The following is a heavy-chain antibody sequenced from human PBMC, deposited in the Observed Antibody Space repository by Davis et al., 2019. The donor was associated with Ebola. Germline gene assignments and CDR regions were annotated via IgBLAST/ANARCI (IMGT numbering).Heavy chain of an antibody. J-gene: IGHJ6*02. CDR1: GGSLSGYY. Sequence: SETLSLTCNVSGGSLSGYYWAWIRQPPGKGLEFIGYIRYSGSTNYNPSLKGRVTMSVDTSKNQFSLKLRSVTAADTAVYYCAGIAAAGTLTGREMVTYYYGMDVWGQGTTVTVSS. CDR3: AGIAAAGTLTGREMVTYYYGMDV. D-gene: IGHD6-13*01. V-gene: IGHV4-59*01. CDR2: IRYSGST.